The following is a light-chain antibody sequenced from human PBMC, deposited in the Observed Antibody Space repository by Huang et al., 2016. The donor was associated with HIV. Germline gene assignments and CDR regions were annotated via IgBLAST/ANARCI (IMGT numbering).Light chain of an antibody. V-gene: IGKV3-15*01. J-gene: IGKJ1*01. CDR2: CAS. Sequence: EIVMTQSPATLSVSPGERAILLCRASQNIDTNVAWYQQKPGQAPRLLIFCASTRATCISARFTGGGSETEFTLTINSVQSEDVAMYYCHQYNDWPPWTFGQGTRVEI. CDR1: QNIDTN. CDR3: HQYNDWPPWT.